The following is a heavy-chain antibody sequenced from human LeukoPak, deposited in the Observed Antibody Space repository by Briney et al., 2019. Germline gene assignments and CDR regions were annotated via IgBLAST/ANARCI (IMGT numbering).Heavy chain of an antibody. D-gene: IGHD1-26*01. V-gene: IGHV1-24*01. CDR2: FDPEDGET. CDR1: GYTLTELS. J-gene: IGHJ4*02. CDR3: ARSDGDY. Sequence: GASVKVSCKVSGYTLTELSMHWVRQAPGKGLEWMGGFDPEDGETIYAQRFQGRVTMTRDTSISTAYMELSRLRSDDTAVYYCARSDGDYWGQGTLVTVSS.